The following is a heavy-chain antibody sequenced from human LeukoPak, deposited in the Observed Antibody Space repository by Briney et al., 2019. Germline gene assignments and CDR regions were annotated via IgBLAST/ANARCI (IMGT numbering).Heavy chain of an antibody. D-gene: IGHD2-21*02. CDR2: ISSSGSTI. Sequence: PGGSLRLSCAASGFTFSSYEMNWVRQAPGKGLEWVSYISSSGSTIYYADSVKGRFTISRDNARNSLYLQMNSLRAEDTALYYCAKDLGVVVTVGGAFDIWGQGTMVTVSS. CDR3: AKDLGVVVTVGGAFDI. CDR1: GFTFSSYE. J-gene: IGHJ3*02. V-gene: IGHV3-48*03.